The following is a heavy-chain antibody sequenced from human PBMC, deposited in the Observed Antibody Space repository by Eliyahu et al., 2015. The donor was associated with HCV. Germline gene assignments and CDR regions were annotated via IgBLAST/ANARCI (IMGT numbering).Heavy chain of an antibody. J-gene: IGHJ4*02. Sequence: QVQLVQSGAEVKKPGASVXVSCKASGYXFTSYGXSWVRQAPGQGLXWMGWISAYNGNTNYAQKLQGRVTMTTDTSTSTAYMELRSLRSDDTAVYYCARDARDPITIFGVIPGDYWGQGTLVTVSS. CDR3: ARDARDPITIFGVIPGDY. D-gene: IGHD3-3*01. CDR1: GYXFTSYG. V-gene: IGHV1-18*01. CDR2: ISAYNGNT.